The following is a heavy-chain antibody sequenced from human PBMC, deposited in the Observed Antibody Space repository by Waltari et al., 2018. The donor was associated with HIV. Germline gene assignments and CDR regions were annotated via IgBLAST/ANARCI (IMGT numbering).Heavy chain of an antibody. J-gene: IGHJ4*02. D-gene: IGHD3-22*01. CDR2: ISSSSSTI. Sequence: EVQLVESGGGLVQPGGSLRLSCAASGFAFSSYSMNWGLQAQGKGQEWVSYISSSSSTIYYADSVKGRFTISRDNAKNSLYLQMNSLRDEDTAVYYCAVITTTGFDYWGQGTLVTVSS. CDR3: AVITTTGFDY. CDR1: GFAFSSYS. V-gene: IGHV3-48*02.